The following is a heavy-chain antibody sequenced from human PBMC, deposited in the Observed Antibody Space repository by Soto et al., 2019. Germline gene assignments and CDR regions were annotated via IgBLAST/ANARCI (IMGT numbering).Heavy chain of an antibody. Sequence: SLRLSCAASGFTFSSYAMSWVRQAPGKGLEWVSAISGSGGSTYYADSVKGRFTISRDNSKNTLYLQMNSLRAEDTAVYFCTKDGRFDSDGSLYYYYYGMDVWGQGTTVTVSS. D-gene: IGHD2-15*01. CDR1: GFTFSSYA. CDR3: TKDGRFDSDGSLYYYYYGMDV. V-gene: IGHV3-23*01. CDR2: ISGSGGST. J-gene: IGHJ6*02.